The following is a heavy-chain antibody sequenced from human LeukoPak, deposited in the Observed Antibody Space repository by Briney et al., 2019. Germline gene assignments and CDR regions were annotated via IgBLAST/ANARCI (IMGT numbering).Heavy chain of an antibody. D-gene: IGHD2-8*01. CDR3: ARAAWNGGGGFDP. CDR1: NGSFSGYY. V-gene: IGHV4-34*01. J-gene: IGHJ5*02. CDR2: VTPGGNT. Sequence: SETLSLTCAVYNGSFSGYYWSWIRQSPGKGLEWIGAVTPGGNTNYNPSLRSRVTISLDTSKNHFSLNLRSVTAADTAVYNCARAAWNGGGGFDPWGQGTLVTVSS.